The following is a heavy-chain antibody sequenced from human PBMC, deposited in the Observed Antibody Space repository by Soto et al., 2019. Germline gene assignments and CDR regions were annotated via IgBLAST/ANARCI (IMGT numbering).Heavy chain of an antibody. CDR3: AKDDTGHPDF. D-gene: IGHD2-8*02. CDR2: INPNSGVA. V-gene: IGHV1-2*04. J-gene: IGHJ4*02. Sequence: ASVKVSCKASGFTFTGYYMHWVRQAPGQGLEWIGWINPNSGVANYAQKFHDWVTITRDTSITTAYMELSGLKSDDTAVYFCAKDDTGHPDFWGQGTLVTVSS. CDR1: GFTFTGYY.